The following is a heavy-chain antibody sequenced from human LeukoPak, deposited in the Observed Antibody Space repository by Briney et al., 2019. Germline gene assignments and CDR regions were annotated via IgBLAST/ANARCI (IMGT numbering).Heavy chain of an antibody. V-gene: IGHV3-21*01. CDR3: ARGGLRFLEWWGYYFDY. D-gene: IGHD3-3*01. Sequence: RAGGSLRLSCAASGFTFSSYSMNWVCQAPGKGLEWVSSISSSSSYIYYADSVKGRFTISRDNAKNSLYLQMNSLRAEDTAVYYCARGGLRFLEWWGYYFDYWGQGTLVTVSS. CDR1: GFTFSSYS. CDR2: ISSSSSYI. J-gene: IGHJ4*02.